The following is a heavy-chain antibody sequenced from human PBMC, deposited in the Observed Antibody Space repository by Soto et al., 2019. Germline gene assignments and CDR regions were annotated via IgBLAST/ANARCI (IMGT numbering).Heavy chain of an antibody. D-gene: IGHD6-13*01. Sequence: PGESLKISCKASGSSFTNFWIGWVRQMPGKGLEWMAILYLADSDTRYSPSFEGQVTISVDKSITTAYLQWNSLKASDTAIYYCAKWIAAAGTLNWRQGTLVSVSS. J-gene: IGHJ4*02. CDR3: AKWIAAAGTLN. CDR2: LYLADSDT. V-gene: IGHV5-51*01. CDR1: GSSFTNFW.